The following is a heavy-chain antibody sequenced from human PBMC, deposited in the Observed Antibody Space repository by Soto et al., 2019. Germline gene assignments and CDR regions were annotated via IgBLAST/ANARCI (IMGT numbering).Heavy chain of an antibody. CDR2: IKSKTDGGTT. J-gene: IGHJ3*02. V-gene: IGHV3-15*07. CDR1: GFTFSNAW. D-gene: IGHD5-18*01. CDR3: TTLYSYGSRAFDI. Sequence: GGSLRLSCAAWGFTFSNAWMNWVRQAPGKGLEWVGRIKSKTDGGTTDYAAPVKGRFTISRDDSKNTLHLQMNSLKTEDTAVYYCTTLYSYGSRAFDIWGQGTMVTVSS.